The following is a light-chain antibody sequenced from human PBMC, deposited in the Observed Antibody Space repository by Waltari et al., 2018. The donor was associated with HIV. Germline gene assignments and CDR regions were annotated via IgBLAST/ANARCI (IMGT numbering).Light chain of an antibody. CDR2: EVT. CDR1: NNDVGRYNY. V-gene: IGLV2-14*03. CDR3: CSYTVTGTLNWV. Sequence: QSALTQPASVSGSPGQSITISCTGTNNDVGRYNYVPWYQQHPGKAPRLLIYEVTNRPSGVSNRFSGSKSGNTASLTISGLQVEDEAVYYCCSYTVTGTLNWVFGGGTKLTVL. J-gene: IGLJ3*02.